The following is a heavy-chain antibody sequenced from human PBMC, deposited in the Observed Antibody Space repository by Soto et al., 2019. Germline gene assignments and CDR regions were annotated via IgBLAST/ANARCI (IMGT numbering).Heavy chain of an antibody. CDR2: ISGSGDSS. D-gene: IGHD3-10*02. CDR3: AKGGMGMFSHNHPFDH. J-gene: IGHJ4*02. V-gene: IGHV3-23*01. CDR1: GFTFSSFG. Sequence: EVQLLDSGGDLAQPGGSLRLSCTASGFTFSSFGMAWVRQAPGKGLEWVSAISGSGDSSYYADSVKDRFTISRDIPTNTVYLQMKNLRAEDAAVYYWAKGGMGMFSHNHPFDHWGQGTQVTVSS.